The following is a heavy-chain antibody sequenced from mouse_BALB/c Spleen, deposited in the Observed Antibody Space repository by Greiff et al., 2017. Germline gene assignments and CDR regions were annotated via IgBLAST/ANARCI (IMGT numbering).Heavy chain of an antibody. CDR2: INSDGGST. J-gene: IGHJ4*01. V-gene: IGHV5-2*03. CDR1: EYEFPSHD. Sequence: EVKLEESGGGLVQPGESLKLSCESNEYEFPSHDMSWVRKTPEKRLELVAAINSDGGSTYYPDTMERRFIISRDNTKKTLYLQMSSLRSEDTALYYCARRYYRYGGYAMDYWGQGTSVTVSS. D-gene: IGHD2-14*01. CDR3: ARRYYRYGGYAMDY.